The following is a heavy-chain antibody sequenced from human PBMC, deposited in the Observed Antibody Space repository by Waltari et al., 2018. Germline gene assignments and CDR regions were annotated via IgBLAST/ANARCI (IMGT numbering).Heavy chain of an antibody. CDR2: IYSGGST. Sequence: EVQLLESGGGLVQPGGSLRLSCAASAFTFSRYARIWVRQAPGKGLEWVSVIYSGGSTYYADSVKGRFTISRDNSKNTLYLQMNSLRAEDTAVYYCAKDRPSWPDAFDIWGQGTMVTVSS. CDR3: AKDRPSWPDAFDI. CDR1: AFTFSRYA. J-gene: IGHJ3*02. V-gene: IGHV3-23*03. D-gene: IGHD6-13*01.